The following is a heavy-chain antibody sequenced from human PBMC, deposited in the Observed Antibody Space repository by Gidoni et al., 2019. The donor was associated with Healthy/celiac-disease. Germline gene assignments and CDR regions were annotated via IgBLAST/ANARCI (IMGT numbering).Heavy chain of an antibody. Sequence: QVQLVESGGGVVQPGRSLRLSCAASGFPFSSYGMHWVRQAPGKGLEWVAVISYDGSNKYYADSVKGRFTISRDNSKNTLYLQMNSLRAEDTAVYYCAGSSGYYRLLPPGDYWGQGTLVTVSS. CDR2: ISYDGSNK. J-gene: IGHJ4*02. CDR1: GFPFSSYG. V-gene: IGHV3-30*03. CDR3: AGSSGYYRLLPPGDY. D-gene: IGHD3-22*01.